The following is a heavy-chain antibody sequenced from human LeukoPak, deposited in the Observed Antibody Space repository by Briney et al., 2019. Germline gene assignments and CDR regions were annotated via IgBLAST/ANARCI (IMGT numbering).Heavy chain of an antibody. D-gene: IGHD1-26*01. V-gene: IGHV3-21*01. Sequence: GGSLRLSCAASGFTFSSYSMNWVRQAPGKGLEWVSSISSSSSYIYYADSVKGRFTISRDNAKNSLYLQMNSLRAEDTAVYYCARDLGGDYFDYWGQGTLITVSS. CDR3: ARDLGGDYFDY. CDR1: GFTFSSYS. CDR2: ISSSSSYI. J-gene: IGHJ4*02.